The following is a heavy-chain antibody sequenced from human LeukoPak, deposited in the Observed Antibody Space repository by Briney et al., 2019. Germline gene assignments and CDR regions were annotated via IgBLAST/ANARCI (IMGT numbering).Heavy chain of an antibody. CDR2: ISSSSSYT. J-gene: IGHJ6*03. V-gene: IGHV3-21*01. CDR1: GFTFSSYS. D-gene: IGHD2-2*01. CDR3: ARRNPSCYGRQCYYYMDV. Sequence: GGSLRLSCAASGFTFSSYSMNWVRQAPGKGLEWVSSISSSSSYTYYADSVKGRFTISRDNAKNTLYLQMNSLRADDTAVYYCARRNPSCYGRQCYYYMDVWGRGTPVTVSS.